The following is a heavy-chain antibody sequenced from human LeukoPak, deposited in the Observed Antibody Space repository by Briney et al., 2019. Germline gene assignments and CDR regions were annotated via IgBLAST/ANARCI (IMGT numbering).Heavy chain of an antibody. D-gene: IGHD2-2*01. CDR2: ISGSGGST. V-gene: IGHV3-23*01. CDR1: GFTFSSYA. CDR3: ARTYCSSTSCLEYFQH. Sequence: PGGSLRLSCAASGFTFSSYAMSWVRQAPGKGLEWVSAISGSGGSTYYADSVKGRFTISRDNSKNTLYLQMNSLRAEDTAVYYCARTYCSSTSCLEYFQHWGQGTLVTVSS. J-gene: IGHJ1*01.